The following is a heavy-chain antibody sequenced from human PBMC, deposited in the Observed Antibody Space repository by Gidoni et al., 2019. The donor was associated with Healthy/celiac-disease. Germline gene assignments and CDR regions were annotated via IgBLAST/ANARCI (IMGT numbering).Heavy chain of an antibody. CDR2: IYSGGST. Sequence: EVQLVESGGGLIQPGGSLRLSCAASGFTVSSNYMSWVRQAPGKGLEWVSVIYSGGSTYYADSVKGRFTISRDNSKNTLYLQMNSLRAEDTAVYYCARTGGYCSGGSCYINWFDPWGQGTLVTVSS. CDR3: ARTGGYCSGGSCYINWFDP. J-gene: IGHJ5*02. CDR1: GFTVSSNY. D-gene: IGHD2-15*01. V-gene: IGHV3-53*01.